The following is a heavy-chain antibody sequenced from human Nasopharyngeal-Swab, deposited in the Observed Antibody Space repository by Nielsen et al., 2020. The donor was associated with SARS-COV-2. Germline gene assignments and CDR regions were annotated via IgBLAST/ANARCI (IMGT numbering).Heavy chain of an antibody. Sequence: GESLKTPCAASGFIVSNTYLSWVRQAPGKGLEWVSLFYSGGNTYYADPVKGRSTISRDTSKNTLYLQMNSLRTEDTAIYYCARGKYRITEFHYWGQGTLVTVSS. CDR2: FYSGGNT. CDR1: GFIVSNTY. V-gene: IGHV3-66*02. D-gene: IGHD6-6*01. CDR3: ARGKYRITEFHY. J-gene: IGHJ4*02.